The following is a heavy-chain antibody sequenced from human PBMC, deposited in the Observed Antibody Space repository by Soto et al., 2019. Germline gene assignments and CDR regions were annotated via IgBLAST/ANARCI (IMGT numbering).Heavy chain of an antibody. J-gene: IGHJ4*02. CDR1: GFTFSSYG. V-gene: IGHV3-30*18. CDR3: AKDLLGYGGNSGIGY. Sequence: QVQLVESGGGVVQPGRSLRLSCAASGFTFSSYGMHWVRQAPGKGLEWVAVISYDGSNKYYADSVKGRFTISRDNSKNTLYLQMNSLRAEDTAVYYCAKDLLGYGGNSGIGYCGQGTLVTVSS. CDR2: ISYDGSNK. D-gene: IGHD4-17*01.